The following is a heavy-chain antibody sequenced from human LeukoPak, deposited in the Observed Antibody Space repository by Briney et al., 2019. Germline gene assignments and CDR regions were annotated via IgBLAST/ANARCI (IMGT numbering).Heavy chain of an antibody. CDR2: ISGSGGST. V-gene: IGHV3-23*01. D-gene: IGHD3-10*01. CDR1: GFTFSSYA. CDR3: ASSSRGALDY. J-gene: IGHJ4*02. Sequence: GGSLRLSCAASGFTFSSYAMSWVRQAPGKGREWVSAISGSGGSTYYADSVKGRFTISRDNAKNSLYLQMNSLRAEDTVVYYCASSSRGALDYWGQGTLVTVSS.